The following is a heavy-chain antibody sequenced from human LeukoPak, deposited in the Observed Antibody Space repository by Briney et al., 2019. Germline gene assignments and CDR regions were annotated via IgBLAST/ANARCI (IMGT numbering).Heavy chain of an antibody. V-gene: IGHV4-39*07. Sequence: PSETLSLTCTVSGGSISGSSYYWGWIRQPPGKGLEWIGSIYYSGSTYYNPSLKSRVTISVDTSKNQFSLKLSSVTAADTAVYYCAIVDTAIRDWGQGALVTVSS. CDR2: IYYSGST. J-gene: IGHJ4*02. D-gene: IGHD5-18*01. CDR1: GGSISGSSYY. CDR3: AIVDTAIRD.